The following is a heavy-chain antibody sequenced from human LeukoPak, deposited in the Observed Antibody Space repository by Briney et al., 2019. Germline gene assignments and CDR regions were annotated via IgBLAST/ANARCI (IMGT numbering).Heavy chain of an antibody. CDR3: ATGGDDTSFDY. J-gene: IGHJ4*02. CDR2: ISSSGSSI. Sequence: PGGSLRLSCAASGLTFSSYEMNWVRQAPGKGLEWVSYISSSGSSIYYADSVKGRFTISRDNSKNTLYLQMNSLRAEDTAVYYCATGGDDTSFDYWGQGTLVTVSS. CDR1: GLTFSSYE. V-gene: IGHV3-48*03. D-gene: IGHD3-10*01.